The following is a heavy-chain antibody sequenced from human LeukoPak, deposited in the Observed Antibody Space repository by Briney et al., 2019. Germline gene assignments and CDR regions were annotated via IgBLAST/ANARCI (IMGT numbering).Heavy chain of an antibody. CDR1: GGSISSYY. V-gene: IGHV4-4*07. CDR3: ARDRVVVVPAPRKKRENWFDP. Sequence: PSETLSLTCTVSGGSISSYYWSWIRQPAGKGLEWIGRIYTSGSTNYNPSLKSRVTMSVDTSKNQFSLKLSSVIAADTAVYYCARDRVVVVPAPRKKRENWFDPWGQGALVTVSS. CDR2: IYTSGST. D-gene: IGHD2-2*01. J-gene: IGHJ5*02.